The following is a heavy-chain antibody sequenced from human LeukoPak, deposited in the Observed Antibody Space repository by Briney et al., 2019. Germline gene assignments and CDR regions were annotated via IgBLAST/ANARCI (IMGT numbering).Heavy chain of an antibody. CDR1: GFTFSDYY. CDR2: ISSSGSTI. CDR3: AREALTPYYGMDV. V-gene: IGHV3-11*01. D-gene: IGHD3-16*01. J-gene: IGHJ6*02. Sequence: GGSLRLSCAASGFTFSDYYMSWIRPAPGKGLEWVSYISSSGSTIYYADSVKGRFTISRDNAKNSLYLQMNSLRAEDTAVYYCAREALTPYYGMDVWGQATTVTVCS.